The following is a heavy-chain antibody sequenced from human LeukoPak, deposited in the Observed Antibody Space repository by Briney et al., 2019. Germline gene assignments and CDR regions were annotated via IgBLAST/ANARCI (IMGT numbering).Heavy chain of an antibody. CDR3: ARDQYERSRRTGAFDI. CDR1: GFTFSSYG. CDR2: ISSSGSTI. J-gene: IGHJ3*02. Sequence: GGSLRLSCAASGFTFSSYGMSWVRQAPGKGLEWVSYISSSGSTIYYADSVQGRFTISRDNSKNTLYLQMNSLRAEDTAVYYCARDQYERSRRTGAFDIWGQGTMVTVSS. D-gene: IGHD3-22*01. V-gene: IGHV3-48*01.